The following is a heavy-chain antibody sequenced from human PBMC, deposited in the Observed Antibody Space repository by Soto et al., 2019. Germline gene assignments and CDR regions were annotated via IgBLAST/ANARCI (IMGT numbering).Heavy chain of an antibody. CDR1: GFTFSDHY. CDR2: SRDKAESHTT. J-gene: IGHJ4*02. V-gene: IGHV3-72*01. Sequence: GESLKISCAASGFTFSDHYMDWVRQAPGKGLEWVARSRDKAESHTTEHAASVTGRFTISRDDSKNSLYLQMNSLKTEDTAVYYCARSAHLSQFYIWGQGILVTVSS. CDR3: ARSAHLSQFYI. D-gene: IGHD6-25*01.